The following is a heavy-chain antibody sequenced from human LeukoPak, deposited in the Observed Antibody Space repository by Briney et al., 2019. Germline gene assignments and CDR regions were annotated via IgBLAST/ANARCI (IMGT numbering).Heavy chain of an antibody. V-gene: IGHV4-34*01. J-gene: IGHJ5*02. Sequence: PSETLSLTCAVSGGSFGDFYWSWIRQPPGKGLEWIGEVNHSGYTNYYPSLKSRVTISVDTSKNQFSLRLSSVTAADTAVYYCARVADNWFDPWGQGTLVTVSS. CDR1: GGSFGDFY. CDR3: ARVADNWFDP. CDR2: VNHSGYT.